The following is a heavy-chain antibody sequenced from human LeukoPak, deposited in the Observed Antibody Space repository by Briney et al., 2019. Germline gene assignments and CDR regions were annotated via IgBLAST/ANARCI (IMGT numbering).Heavy chain of an antibody. CDR2: TRNKANSYTT. CDR3: ARVFGDTLGWDYMDV. V-gene: IGHV3-72*01. Sequence: GGSLRLSCAASGFTFSSYAMSWVRQAPGKGLEWVGRTRNKANSYTTEYAASVKGSFTISRDDSKNSLYLQMSSLKTEDTAVYYCARVFGDTLGWDYMDVWGKGTTVTVSS. J-gene: IGHJ6*03. D-gene: IGHD2-21*02. CDR1: GFTFSSYA.